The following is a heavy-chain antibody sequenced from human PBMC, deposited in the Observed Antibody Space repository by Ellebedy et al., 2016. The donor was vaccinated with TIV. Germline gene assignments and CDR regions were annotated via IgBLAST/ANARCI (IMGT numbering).Heavy chain of an antibody. V-gene: IGHV3-30-3*01. D-gene: IGHD5-18*01. CDR3: ARSAGDTAMEPDAFDI. Sequence: GGSLRLXXAASGFTFSSYAMHWVRQAPGKGLEWVAVISYDGSNKYSADSVKGRFTISRDNSKNTLYLQMNSLRTEDTAVYYCARSAGDTAMEPDAFDIWGQGTMVTVSS. J-gene: IGHJ3*02. CDR2: ISYDGSNK. CDR1: GFTFSSYA.